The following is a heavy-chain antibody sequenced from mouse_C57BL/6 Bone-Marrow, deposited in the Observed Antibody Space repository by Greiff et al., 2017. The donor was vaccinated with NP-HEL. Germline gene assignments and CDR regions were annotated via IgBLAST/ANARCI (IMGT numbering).Heavy chain of an antibody. J-gene: IGHJ2*01. CDR3: ARVYYGRGFDY. D-gene: IGHD1-1*01. CDR2: INPNNGGT. V-gene: IGHV1-22*01. Sequence: VQLKESGPELVKPGASVKMSCKASGYTFTDYNMHWVKQSHGKSLEWIGYINPNNGGTSYNQKFKGKATLTVNKSSSTAYMELRSLTSEDSAVYYCARVYYGRGFDYWGQGTTLTVSS. CDR1: GYTFTDYN.